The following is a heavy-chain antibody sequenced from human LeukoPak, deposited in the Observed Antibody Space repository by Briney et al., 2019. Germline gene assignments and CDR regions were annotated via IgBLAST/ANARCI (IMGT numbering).Heavy chain of an antibody. CDR3: AKANYDSSGYYYGEIDY. Sequence: PGGSLRLSCAASGFTFRNYAMMWVRLAPGKGPEWVSTVSGSGDGTYYADSVKGRLTISRDNSKNTLYLQMNSLRAEDTALYYCAKANYDSSGYYYGEIDYWGQGTLVTVSS. J-gene: IGHJ4*02. D-gene: IGHD3-22*01. V-gene: IGHV3-23*01. CDR2: VSGSGDGT. CDR1: GFTFRNYA.